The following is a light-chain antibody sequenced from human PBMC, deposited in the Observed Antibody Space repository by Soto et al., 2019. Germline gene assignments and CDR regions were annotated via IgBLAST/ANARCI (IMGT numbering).Light chain of an antibody. J-gene: IGLJ1*01. V-gene: IGLV2-14*01. CDR1: SSDIGGYNY. Sequence: QSVLTQPASVSGSPGQSITISCTGTSSDIGGYNYVSWYQQHPGKAPRLIISDVGKRPSGVSNRFSGSKSGNTASLTISGLQAEDEADYYCSSYRNTYTFYVLGTGTKVTVL. CDR3: SSYRNTYTFYV. CDR2: DVG.